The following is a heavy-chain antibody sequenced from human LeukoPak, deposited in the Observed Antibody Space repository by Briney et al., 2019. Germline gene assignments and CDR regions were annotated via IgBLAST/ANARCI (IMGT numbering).Heavy chain of an antibody. V-gene: IGHV4-34*01. CDR2: INHSGST. D-gene: IGHD4-17*01. J-gene: IGHJ3*02. CDR3: ARPRNDYGDYRDAFDI. CDR1: GGSFCGYY. Sequence: PSETLSLTCAVYGGSFCGYYWSWIRQPPGKGLEWIGEINHSGSTNYNPSLKSRVTISVDTSKNQFSLKLSSVTAADTAVYYCARPRNDYGDYRDAFDIWGQGTMVTVSS.